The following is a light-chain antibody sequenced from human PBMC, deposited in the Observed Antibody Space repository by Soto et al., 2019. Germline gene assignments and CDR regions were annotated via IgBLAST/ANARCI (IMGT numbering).Light chain of an antibody. CDR1: KNDIGVYDF. CDR3: KSYAGSNTYV. V-gene: IGLV2-8*01. Sequence: QSVLTQPPSASGSPGQSVTISCTGTKNDIGVYDFVSWYQHHPGKAPRLIIYEVVQRPSGVPDRFSGSKSGNTASLTVSGLQAADEGDYFCKSYAGSNTYVFGNGTKVTVL. J-gene: IGLJ1*01. CDR2: EVV.